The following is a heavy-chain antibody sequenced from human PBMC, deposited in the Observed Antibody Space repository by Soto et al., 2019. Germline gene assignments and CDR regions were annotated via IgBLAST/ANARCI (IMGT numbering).Heavy chain of an antibody. CDR2: ISYEGSNK. D-gene: IGHD5-12*01. Sequence: PGGSLRLSCAASGFTFSSYGMHWVRQAPGKGLEWVAVISYEGSNKYYADSVKGRFTISRDNSKNTLYLQMNSLRAEDTAVYYCAKAQANSGYDYYFDYWGQGTLVTVS. CDR3: AKAQANSGYDYYFDY. V-gene: IGHV3-30*18. CDR1: GFTFSSYG. J-gene: IGHJ4*02.